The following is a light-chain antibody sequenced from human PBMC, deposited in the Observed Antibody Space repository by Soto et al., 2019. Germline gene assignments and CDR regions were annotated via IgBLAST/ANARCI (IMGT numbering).Light chain of an antibody. CDR3: QQYISDPWT. CDR2: KVS. J-gene: IGKJ1*01. CDR1: QSVGSW. Sequence: DIQMTQSPSTLSASVGDRVTITCRASQSVGSWLAWFQQKTGNAPKVLIYKVSNLESGVPSRFSGSGSGTEFTLTISSLQPDDFATYYYQQYISDPWTFGQGTRVEIK. V-gene: IGKV1-5*03.